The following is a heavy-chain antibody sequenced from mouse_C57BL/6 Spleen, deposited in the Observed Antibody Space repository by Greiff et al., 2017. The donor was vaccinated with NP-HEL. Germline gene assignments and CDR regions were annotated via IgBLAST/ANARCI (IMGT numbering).Heavy chain of an antibody. CDR2: IDPSDSYT. V-gene: IGHV1-69*01. Sequence: QVQLQQPGAELVMPGASVKLSCKASGYTFTSYWMHWVKQRPGQGLEWIGEIDPSDSYTNYNQKFKGKSTLTVDKSSSTAYMQLSSLTSEHSAVYYCAREDYYGSSRYFDVWGTGTTVTVSS. J-gene: IGHJ1*03. CDR3: AREDYYGSSRYFDV. CDR1: GYTFTSYW. D-gene: IGHD1-1*01.